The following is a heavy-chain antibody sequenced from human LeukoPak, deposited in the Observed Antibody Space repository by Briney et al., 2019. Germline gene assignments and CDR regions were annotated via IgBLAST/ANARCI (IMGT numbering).Heavy chain of an antibody. J-gene: IGHJ4*01. Sequence: SETLSLTCAVSGASIESHSWWSWVRQPPGKGLEWIGEVYHDGSANYKPSLKSRVTISPDTSRNHFSLKLTSVTAADTAVYYCAYNRNFALDNWGRGTLVTVSS. V-gene: IGHV4/OR15-8*01. CDR2: VYHDGSA. CDR1: GASIESHSW. D-gene: IGHD1-14*01. CDR3: AYNRNFALDN.